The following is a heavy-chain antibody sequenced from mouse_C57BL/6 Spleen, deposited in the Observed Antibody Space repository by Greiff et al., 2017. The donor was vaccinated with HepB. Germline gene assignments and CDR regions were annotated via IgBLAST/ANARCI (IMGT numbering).Heavy chain of an antibody. CDR2: ISDGGSYT. CDR3: AREATMVTPFDY. V-gene: IGHV5-4*01. Sequence: EVKVEESGGGLVKPGGSLKLSCAASGFTFSSYAMSWVRQTPEKRLEWVATISDGGSYTYYPDNVKGRFTISRDNAKNNLYLQMSHLKSEDTAMYYCAREATMVTPFDYWGQGTTLTVSS. J-gene: IGHJ2*01. CDR1: GFTFSSYA. D-gene: IGHD2-2*01.